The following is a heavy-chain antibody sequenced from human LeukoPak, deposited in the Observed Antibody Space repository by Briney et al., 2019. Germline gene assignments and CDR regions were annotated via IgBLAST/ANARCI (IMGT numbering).Heavy chain of an antibody. Sequence: GGSLRLSCAASGFTFSSYWMHWVRQAPGKGLVWVSRINTDGSSTSYADSVKGRFTISRDNAKNTLYLQMNSLRAEDTAVYYCARGGYSGYDLSFDYWGQGTLVTVSS. J-gene: IGHJ4*02. CDR3: ARGGYSGYDLSFDY. D-gene: IGHD5-12*01. CDR2: INTDGSST. CDR1: GFTFSSYW. V-gene: IGHV3-74*01.